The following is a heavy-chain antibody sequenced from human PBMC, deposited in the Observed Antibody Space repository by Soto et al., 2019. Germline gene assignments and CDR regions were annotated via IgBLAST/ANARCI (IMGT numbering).Heavy chain of an antibody. CDR1: GGSITTYY. CDR3: ARDPYSVTYPSYYYGIHI. CDR2: IYYRGNT. Sequence: QVQLQESGPGLVKPSETLSLTCTVSGGSITTYYWSWIRQPPGKGLEWIGYIYYRGNTNYNPSLKSRVTISVDTSKNQFSLKLNSMTPADTAVYYCARDPYSVTYPSYYYGIHIWGQGTTVTVSS. J-gene: IGHJ6*02. D-gene: IGHD1-26*01. V-gene: IGHV4-59*01.